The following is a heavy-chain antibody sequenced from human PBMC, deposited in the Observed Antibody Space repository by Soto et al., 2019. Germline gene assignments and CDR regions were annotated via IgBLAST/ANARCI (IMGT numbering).Heavy chain of an antibody. Sequence: GASVKVSCKASGYTFSSYYIHWVRQAPGQGLEWMGIMHPNSGSSKNAQKFQGRITMTRDTSTSTVYMDLTGLRSDDTAFYYCTRDTRSDSNWFDPWGQGTLVTVSS. CDR1: GYTFSSYY. CDR2: MHPNSGSS. J-gene: IGHJ5*02. D-gene: IGHD2-21*02. CDR3: TRDTRSDSNWFDP. V-gene: IGHV1-46*01.